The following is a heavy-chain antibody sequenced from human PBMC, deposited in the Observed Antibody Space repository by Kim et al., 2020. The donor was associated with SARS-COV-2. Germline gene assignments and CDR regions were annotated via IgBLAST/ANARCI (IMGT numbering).Heavy chain of an antibody. V-gene: IGHV4-34*01. CDR2: INHSGST. J-gene: IGHJ4*02. Sequence: SETLSLTCAVYGGSFSGYYWSWIRQPPGKGLEWIGEINHSGSTNYNPSLKSRVTISVDTSKNQFSLKLSSVTAADTAVYYCARGSSIVVVPAAIYYFDYWGQGTLVTVSS. CDR1: GGSFSGYY. D-gene: IGHD2-2*02. CDR3: ARGSSIVVVPAAIYYFDY.